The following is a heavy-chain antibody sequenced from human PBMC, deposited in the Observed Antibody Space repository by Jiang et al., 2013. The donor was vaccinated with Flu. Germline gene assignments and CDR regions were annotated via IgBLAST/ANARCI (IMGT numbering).Heavy chain of an antibody. D-gene: IGHD1-26*01. CDR2: ISAYNGNT. Sequence: GSSVKVSCKASGYTFTSYGISWVRQAPGQGLEWMGWISAYNGNTNYAQKLQGRVTMTTDTSTSTAYMELRSLRSDDTAVYYCARDPGIVGATSPFEDWGQGTLVTVSS. J-gene: IGHJ4*02. V-gene: IGHV1-18*01. CDR3: ARDPGIVGATSPFED. CDR1: GYTFTSYG.